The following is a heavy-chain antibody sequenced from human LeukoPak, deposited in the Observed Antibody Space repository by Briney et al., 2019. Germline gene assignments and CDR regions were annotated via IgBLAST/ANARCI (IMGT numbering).Heavy chain of an antibody. J-gene: IGHJ4*02. V-gene: IGHV1-2*02. CDR1: GYTFTGYY. Sequence: ASVKVSCKASGYTFTGYYMHWVRQAPGQGLEWMGWINPNSGGTNYAQKFQGRVTMTRDTSISTAYMELSRLRSDDTAVYYCARGDQLLYAGSDYRGQGTLVTVSS. CDR3: ARGDQLLYAGSDY. D-gene: IGHD2-2*02. CDR2: INPNSGGT.